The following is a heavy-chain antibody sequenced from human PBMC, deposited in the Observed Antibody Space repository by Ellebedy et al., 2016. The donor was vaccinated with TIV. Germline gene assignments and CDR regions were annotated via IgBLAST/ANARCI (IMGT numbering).Heavy chain of an antibody. CDR1: GYSFTSYW. D-gene: IGHD3-16*02. CDR3: ARESYDYVWGSYRYSDY. V-gene: IGHV5-51*01. Sequence: GGSLRLXXKGSGYSFTSYWIGWVRQMPGKGLEWMGIIYPGDSDTRYSPSFQGQVTISADKSISTAYLQWSSLKASDTAMYYCARESYDYVWGSYRYSDYWGQGTLVTVSS. CDR2: IYPGDSDT. J-gene: IGHJ4*02.